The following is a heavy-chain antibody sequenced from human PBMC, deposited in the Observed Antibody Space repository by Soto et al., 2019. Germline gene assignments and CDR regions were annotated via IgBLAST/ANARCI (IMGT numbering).Heavy chain of an antibody. CDR2: ISGSGGST. Sequence: EVQLLESGGGLVQPGGSLRLSCAASGFTFSSYAMSWVRQAPGKGLEWVSAISGSGGSTYYADSVKGRFTISRDNYKNTLDLKMNSMRAEDMDVYSCAKDGREAYYCDSSGYFCPDAFDIWGQGTMVTVSS. D-gene: IGHD3-22*01. CDR3: AKDGREAYYCDSSGYFCPDAFDI. CDR1: GFTFSSYA. J-gene: IGHJ3*02. V-gene: IGHV3-23*01.